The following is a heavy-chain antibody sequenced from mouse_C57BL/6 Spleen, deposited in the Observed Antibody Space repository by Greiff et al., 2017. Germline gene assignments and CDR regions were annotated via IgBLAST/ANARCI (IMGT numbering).Heavy chain of an antibody. CDR1: GYAFSSSW. D-gene: IGHD2-2*01. CDR2: IYPGDGDT. CDR3: ARGGYYWYFDV. V-gene: IGHV1-82*01. Sequence: VQLQQSGPELVKPGASVKISCKASGYAFSSSWMNWVKQRPGKGLEWIGRIYPGDGDTNYNGKFKGKATLTADKSSSTAYMQLSSLTSEDSAVYVCARGGYYWYFDVWGTGTTVTVSS. J-gene: IGHJ1*03.